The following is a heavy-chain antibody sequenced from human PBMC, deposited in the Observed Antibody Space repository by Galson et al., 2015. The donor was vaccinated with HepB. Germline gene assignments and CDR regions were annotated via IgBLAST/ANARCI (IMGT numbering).Heavy chain of an antibody. V-gene: IGHV4-34*01. D-gene: IGHD4-17*01. CDR3: ATRYDYAWGFFDL. J-gene: IGHJ2*01. CDR1: GGSFSGYY. Sequence: SETLSLTCAVYGGSFSGYYWSWIRQPPGKGLEWIGEINHSGSTNYNPSLKSRVTISVDTSKNQFSLNLRSVTAADTAVYYCATRYDYAWGFFDLWGRGTLVTVSS. CDR2: INHSGST.